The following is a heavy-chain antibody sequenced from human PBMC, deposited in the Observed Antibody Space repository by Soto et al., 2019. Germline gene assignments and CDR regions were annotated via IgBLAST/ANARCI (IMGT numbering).Heavy chain of an antibody. CDR2: INHSGST. CDR1: GGSFSDFY. V-gene: IGHV4-34*01. D-gene: IGHD2-2*01. Sequence: SETLSLTCAVYGGSFSDFYWNCIRQPPGKGLEWIGEINHSGSTSYNPSLKSRVTISVDTSKNQISLKLTSVTAADTAVYYCARGPRVVWVVPTAQRDVFAIWGQGTMVTVSS. CDR3: ARGPRVVWVVPTAQRDVFAI. J-gene: IGHJ3*02.